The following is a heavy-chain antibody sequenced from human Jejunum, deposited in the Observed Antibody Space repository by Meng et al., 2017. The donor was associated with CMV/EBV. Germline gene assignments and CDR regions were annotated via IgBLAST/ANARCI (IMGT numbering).Heavy chain of an antibody. CDR3: TKGGFDS. Sequence: QVQVVGCGGGVVQPGGSLRLSCVTSGFPFNIYDMHWVRQAPGKGLDWVTCIRHDGSEDFYVDSVKGRFTISRDNSKNTLYLQMNSLRVDDSALYYCTKGGFDSWGQGTLVTVSS. CDR1: GFPFNIYD. V-gene: IGHV3-30*02. D-gene: IGHD2-15*01. J-gene: IGHJ4*02. CDR2: IRHDGSED.